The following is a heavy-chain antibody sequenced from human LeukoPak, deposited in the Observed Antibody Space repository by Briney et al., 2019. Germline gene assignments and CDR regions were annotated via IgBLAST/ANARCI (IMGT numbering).Heavy chain of an antibody. D-gene: IGHD3-22*01. Sequence: SETLSLTCAVYGVSFSGYYWSCIRQPPGKGLEWIGEINHSGSTNYNPSLKSRVTISVDTSKNQFSLKLSSVTAADTAVYYCAGGYDSSGYYWNWGQGTLVTVSS. CDR2: INHSGST. V-gene: IGHV4-34*01. J-gene: IGHJ4*02. CDR3: AGGYDSSGYYWN. CDR1: GVSFSGYY.